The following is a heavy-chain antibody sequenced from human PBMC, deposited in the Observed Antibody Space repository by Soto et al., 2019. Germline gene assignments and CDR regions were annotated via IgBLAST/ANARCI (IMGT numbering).Heavy chain of an antibody. D-gene: IGHD1-26*01. CDR2: IYSGGST. CDR3: ASVRLGAPTRYFDY. J-gene: IGHJ4*02. CDR1: GFTVSSNY. V-gene: IGHV3-53*01. Sequence: GGSLRLSCAASGFTVSSNYMSWVRQAPGKGLEWVSVIYSGGSTYYADSVKGRFTISRDNSKNTLYLQMNSLRAEDTTVYYCASVRLGAPTRYFDYWGQGTLVTVPS.